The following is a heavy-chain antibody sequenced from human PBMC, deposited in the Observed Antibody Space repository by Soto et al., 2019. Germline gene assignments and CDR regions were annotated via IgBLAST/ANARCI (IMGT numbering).Heavy chain of an antibody. CDR1: GFTFCDYA. CDR3: AKDIGYYGSGSHRTRPYYYGMDV. J-gene: IGHJ6*02. V-gene: IGHV3-9*01. CDR2: ISWNSGSI. D-gene: IGHD3-10*01. Sequence: GGSLRLSCAASGFTFCDYAMHCCGQSPLKCLEWVSGISWNSGSIGYADSVKGRFTISRDNAKNSLYLQMNSLRAEDTALYYCAKDIGYYGSGSHRTRPYYYGMDVWGQGTTVTVSS.